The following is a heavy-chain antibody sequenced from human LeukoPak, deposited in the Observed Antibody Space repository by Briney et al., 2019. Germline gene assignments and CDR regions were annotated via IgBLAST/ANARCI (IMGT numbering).Heavy chain of an antibody. D-gene: IGHD3-9*01. CDR1: GYTFTSYA. CDR3: ARGDVLRYFDWLSYGMDV. J-gene: IGHJ6*02. V-gene: IGHV1-3*01. Sequence: GRSLRLSCAASGYTFTSYAMHWVRQAPGQRLERMGWINAGNGNTKYSQKFQGRVTITRDTSASTAYMELSSLRSEDTAVYYCARGDVLRYFDWLSYGMDVWGQGTTVTVSS. CDR2: INAGNGNT.